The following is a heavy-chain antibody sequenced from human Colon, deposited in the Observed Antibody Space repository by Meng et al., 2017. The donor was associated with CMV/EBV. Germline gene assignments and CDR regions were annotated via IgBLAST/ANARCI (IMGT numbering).Heavy chain of an antibody. Sequence: SETLSLTCTVSGGSISSGDYYWSWIRQPPGKGLEWIGYIYYSGSTNYNPSLKSRVTISVDTSKNQFSLKLSSVTAADTAVYYCARVLRVYDFWSGAYYYYGMDVWGQGTTVTVSS. D-gene: IGHD3-3*01. V-gene: IGHV4-61*08. J-gene: IGHJ6*02. CDR1: GGSISSGDYY. CDR2: IYYSGST. CDR3: ARVLRVYDFWSGAYYYYGMDV.